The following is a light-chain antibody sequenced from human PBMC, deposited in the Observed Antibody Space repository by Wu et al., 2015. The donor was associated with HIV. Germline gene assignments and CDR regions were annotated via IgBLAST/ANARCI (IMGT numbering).Light chain of an antibody. V-gene: IGKV1-27*01. CDR1: QGITNY. CDR3: QKYNTAPWT. Sequence: EIQMTQSPSSLSASVGDRVTITCRASQGITNYLAWYQQKPGKVPKVLIYAASTLQSGAPSRFSGSGSGTDFTLTISSPQPEDVATYYCQKYNTAPWTFGQGTKVEIK. J-gene: IGKJ1*01. CDR2: AAS.